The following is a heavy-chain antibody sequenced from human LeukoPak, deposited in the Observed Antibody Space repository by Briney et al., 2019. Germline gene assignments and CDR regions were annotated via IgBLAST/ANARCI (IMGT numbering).Heavy chain of an antibody. CDR3: AREKWFGELPLDY. Sequence: ETLSLTCAVYGGSFSGYYWSWVRQAPGKGLEWVANIKQDGSEKYYVDSVKGRFTISRDNAKNSLYLQMNSLRAEDTAVYYCAREKWFGELPLDYWGQGTLVTVSS. CDR2: IKQDGSEK. CDR1: GGSFSGYY. J-gene: IGHJ4*02. D-gene: IGHD3-10*01. V-gene: IGHV3-7*01.